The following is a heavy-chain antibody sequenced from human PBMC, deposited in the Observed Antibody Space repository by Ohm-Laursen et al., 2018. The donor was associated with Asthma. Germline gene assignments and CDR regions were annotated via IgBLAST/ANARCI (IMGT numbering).Heavy chain of an antibody. CDR2: ISCDGSDK. CDR1: GFTFSSYG. Sequence: RSLRLSCAASGFTFSSYGMHWVRQAPGKGLEWLAVISCDGSDKKYADSVKGRFTSSRDDAKNTLYLQMDSLRPDDTAVYYCARDVMEWYLPAFDFWGQGTLVTVSS. D-gene: IGHD3-3*01. V-gene: IGHV3-30*03. J-gene: IGHJ4*02. CDR3: ARDVMEWYLPAFDF.